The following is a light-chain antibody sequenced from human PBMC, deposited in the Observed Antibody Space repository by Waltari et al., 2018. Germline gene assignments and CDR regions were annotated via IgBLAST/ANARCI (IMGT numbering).Light chain of an antibody. CDR3: QHYVRLPVT. V-gene: IGKV3-20*01. CDR1: QSVSRA. Sequence: EIVLTQSPGTLSLSPGERVTLSCRASQSVSRALAWYQQKPGQAPRLLFYGASNRATGIPDRFSGSVSGTDFSLTISRLEPEDFAVYYCQHYVRLPVTFGQGTKVEIK. CDR2: GAS. J-gene: IGKJ1*01.